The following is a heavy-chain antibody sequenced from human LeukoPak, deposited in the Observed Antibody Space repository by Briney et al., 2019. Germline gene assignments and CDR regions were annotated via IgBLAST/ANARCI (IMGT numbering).Heavy chain of an antibody. D-gene: IGHD3-3*01. J-gene: IGHJ4*02. CDR1: GFTFSSYE. CDR3: ARSNTISLPGDY. V-gene: IGHV3-48*03. Sequence: GGSLRLSCAASGFTFSSYEMNWVRQAPGKGLEWVSYISSSGSTIYYADSVKGRFTISRDNAKNSLYLQMNSLRAEDTALYYCARSNTISLPGDYWGQGTLVTVSS. CDR2: ISSSGSTI.